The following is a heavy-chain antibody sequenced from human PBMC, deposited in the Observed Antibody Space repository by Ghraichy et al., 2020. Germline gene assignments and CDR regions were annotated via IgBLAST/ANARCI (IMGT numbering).Heavy chain of an antibody. V-gene: IGHV4-34*01. D-gene: IGHD5-18*01. CDR1: GGSFSGYY. Sequence: SETLSLTCAVYGGSFSGYYWSWIRQPPGKGLEWIGEINHSGSTNYNPSLKSRVTISVDTSKNQFSLKLSSVTAADSAVYYCARSLIQLWAPFDYWGQGTLVTVYS. J-gene: IGHJ4*02. CDR3: ARSLIQLWAPFDY. CDR2: INHSGST.